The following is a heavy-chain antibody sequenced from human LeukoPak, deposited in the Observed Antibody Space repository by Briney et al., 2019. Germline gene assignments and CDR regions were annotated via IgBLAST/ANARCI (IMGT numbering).Heavy chain of an antibody. CDR3: ARVVGGLFQH. J-gene: IGHJ1*01. V-gene: IGHV3-48*03. CDR1: GFTFSSYE. Sequence: GGSLRLSCAASGFTFSSYEMNWVRQAPGKGLEWVSYISSSGSTIYYADSVKGRFTISRDNAKNSLYLQMNSLRAEDAAVYYCARVVGGLFQHWGQGTLVTVSS. D-gene: IGHD4-23*01. CDR2: ISSSGSTI.